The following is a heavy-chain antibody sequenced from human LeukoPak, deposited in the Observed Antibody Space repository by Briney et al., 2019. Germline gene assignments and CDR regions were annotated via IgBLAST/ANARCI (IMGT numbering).Heavy chain of an antibody. J-gene: IGHJ4*02. CDR3: ARWVGAAGFDY. V-gene: IGHV3-33*01. CDR2: IWYDGSNK. Sequence: PGGSLRLSRAASRFTFSNYGMHWVRQAPGKGLEWVAVIWYDGSNKYYADSVKGRFSISRDNSKNTLYLQMNSLRAEDTAVYYCARWVGAAGFDYWGQGTLVTVSS. CDR1: RFTFSNYG. D-gene: IGHD2-15*01.